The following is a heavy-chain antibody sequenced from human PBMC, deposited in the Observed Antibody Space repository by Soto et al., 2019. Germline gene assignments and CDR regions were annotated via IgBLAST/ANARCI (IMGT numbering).Heavy chain of an antibody. CDR2: IRSKANSYAT. D-gene: IGHD1-26*01. CDR3: SCPPAYRG. Sequence: EVQLVESGGGLVQPGGSLKLSCAASGFTFSGSAMHWVRQASGKGLEWVGRIRSKANSYATAYAASVKGRFTISRDDSKNTAYLQMNSLKTEDTAVCYCSCPPAYRGWGQGTLVTVSS. CDR1: GFTFSGSA. V-gene: IGHV3-73*02. J-gene: IGHJ4*02.